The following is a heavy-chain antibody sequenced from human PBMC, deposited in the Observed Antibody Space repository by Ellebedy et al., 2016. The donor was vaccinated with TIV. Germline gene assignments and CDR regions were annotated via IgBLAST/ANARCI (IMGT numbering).Heavy chain of an antibody. D-gene: IGHD1-14*01. V-gene: IGHV4-34*01. CDR2: INHSGST. CDR3: ARGRRGWFDP. J-gene: IGHJ5*02. Sequence: SETLSLXCAVYGGSFSGYYWSWIRQPPGKGLEWIGEINHSGSTNYNPSLKSRVTISVDTSKNQFSLKLSSVTAADTAVYYCARGRRGWFDPWGQGTLVTVSS. CDR1: GGSFSGYY.